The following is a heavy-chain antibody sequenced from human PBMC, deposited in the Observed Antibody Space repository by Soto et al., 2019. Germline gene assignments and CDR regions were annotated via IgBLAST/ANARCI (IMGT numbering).Heavy chain of an antibody. V-gene: IGHV3-23*01. CDR1: RFTFGGYA. CDR3: AKAARDCGGDCYSSYFDS. D-gene: IGHD2-21*02. J-gene: IGHJ4*02. CDR2: ITGNDANT. Sequence: GGSLRLSCSASRFTFGGYAMNWVRQAPGKGLEWVSGITGNDANTVYADSVKGRFTISRDTSKNALYLQLNSLRAEDTAVYFCAKAARDCGGDCYSSYFDSWGQGALVTVSS.